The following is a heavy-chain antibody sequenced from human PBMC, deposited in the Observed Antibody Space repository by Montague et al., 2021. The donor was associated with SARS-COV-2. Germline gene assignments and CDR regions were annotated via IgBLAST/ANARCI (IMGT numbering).Heavy chain of an antibody. CDR3: AREVGRYYDWHPDS. D-gene: IGHD1-26*01. J-gene: IGHJ4*02. CDR2: IYTSGST. Sequence: TLSLTCTVSGGSISSGNYYWSWIRRPAGKGLEWIGRIYTSGSTXYKPSLKSRVTISADTSKNQFSLKLSSMTAADTAVYYCAREVGRYYDWHPDSWGQGTLVTVSS. V-gene: IGHV4-61*02. CDR1: GGSISSGNYY.